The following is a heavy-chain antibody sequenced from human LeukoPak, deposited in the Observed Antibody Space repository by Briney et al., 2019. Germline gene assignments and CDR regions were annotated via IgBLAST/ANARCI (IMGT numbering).Heavy chain of an antibody. Sequence: GGSLRLSCAASGFTFGSYAMSWVRQAPGKGLEWVSAISGSGGSTYYADSVKGRFTISRDNAKNTLYLQMNSLRAEDTAVYYCAKDTGEHWFDYWGQGTLVTVAS. V-gene: IGHV3-23*01. CDR1: GFTFGSYA. J-gene: IGHJ4*02. D-gene: IGHD1/OR15-1a*01. CDR3: AKDTGEHWFDY. CDR2: ISGSGGST.